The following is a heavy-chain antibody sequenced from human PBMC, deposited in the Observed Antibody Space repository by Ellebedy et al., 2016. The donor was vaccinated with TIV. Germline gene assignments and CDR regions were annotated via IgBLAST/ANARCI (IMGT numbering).Heavy chain of an antibody. D-gene: IGHD1-26*01. CDR1: GYTFTSYD. CDR2: MNPNSGYT. J-gene: IGHJ4*02. Sequence: AASVKVSCKASGYTFTSYDINWVRQAAGLGLEWMGWMNPNSGYTGSAQEFQGRVTTTRDTSMSTAYMELSSLRSEDTAVYYCVRVMGAIDFWGQGTLVTVSS. CDR3: VRVMGAIDF. V-gene: IGHV1-8*01.